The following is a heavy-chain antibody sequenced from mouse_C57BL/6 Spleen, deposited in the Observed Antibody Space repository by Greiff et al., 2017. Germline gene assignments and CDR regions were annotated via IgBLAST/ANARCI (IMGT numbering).Heavy chain of an antibody. CDR2: FHPYNDDT. CDR3: ARRDSSGYGFAY. CDR1: GYTFTTSP. J-gene: IGHJ3*01. V-gene: IGHV1-47*01. Sequence: QVQLQQSGAELVKPGASVKMSCKASGYTFTTSPIAWMQQNHGKSLEWIGNFHPYNDDTKYNEKFKGKATLTVEKSSSTVYLELSRLTSDDSAVYYCARRDSSGYGFAYGGQGTLVTVSA. D-gene: IGHD3-2*02.